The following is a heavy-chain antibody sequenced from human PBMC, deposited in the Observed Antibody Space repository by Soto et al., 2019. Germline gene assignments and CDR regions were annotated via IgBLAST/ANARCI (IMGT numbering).Heavy chain of an antibody. CDR3: AREITAVNGRIRGFDP. CDR2: INADGSSK. Sequence: EVQLVESGGGLVQPGGSLRLSCAASGFTLSSHWMHWVRQAPGKEPVWVSRINADGSSKSYVDSVEGRFIISRDNAKNTLYLQMNSLRAEDTAVYYCAREITAVNGRIRGFDPWGQGTLVTVSS. D-gene: IGHD2-15*01. V-gene: IGHV3-74*01. CDR1: GFTLSSHW. J-gene: IGHJ5*02.